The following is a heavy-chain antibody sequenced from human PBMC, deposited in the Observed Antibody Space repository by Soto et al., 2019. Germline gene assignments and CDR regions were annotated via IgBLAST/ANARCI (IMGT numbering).Heavy chain of an antibody. J-gene: IGHJ5*02. CDR1: GGTFSTYT. D-gene: IGHD3-22*01. CDR2: IIPIIGIM. V-gene: IGHV1-69*08. CDR3: AGDPDSQYNDSHASSYP. Sequence: QVQLVQSGAEVKKPGSSVKVSCKASGGTFSTYTITWVRQAPGQGLEWMGRIIPIIGIMNYAQKFQGRVTITADKFTGTAYIELTRLRSDDTAVYYCAGDPDSQYNDSHASSYPWGQGTLVTVSS.